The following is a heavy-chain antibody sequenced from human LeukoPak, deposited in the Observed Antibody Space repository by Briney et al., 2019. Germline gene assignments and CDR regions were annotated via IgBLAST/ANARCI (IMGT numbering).Heavy chain of an antibody. CDR1: GYTFSSYD. D-gene: IGHD6-13*01. CDR3: ARVGAAAGTVGYNWFDP. V-gene: IGHV1-18*01. Sequence: ASVRVSCEASGYTFSSYDINWVRQATGQGLEWMGWISAYNGNTNYAQKLQGRVTMTTDTSTSTAYMELRSLRSDDTAVYYCARVGAAAGTVGYNWFDPWGQGTLVTVSS. CDR2: ISAYNGNT. J-gene: IGHJ5*02.